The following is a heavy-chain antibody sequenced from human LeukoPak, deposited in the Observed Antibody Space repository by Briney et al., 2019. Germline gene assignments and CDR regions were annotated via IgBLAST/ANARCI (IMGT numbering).Heavy chain of an antibody. CDR2: ISSSSSYT. D-gene: IGHD1-7*01. CDR1: GVTFTNAW. CDR3: ATHNWNYDY. J-gene: IGHJ4*02. V-gene: IGHV3-11*06. Sequence: GSLRLSCAGSGVTFTNAWMNWVRQAPGEGLEWVSYISSSSSYTNYADSVKGRFTISRDNAKNSLYLQMNSLRAEDTAVYYCATHNWNYDYWGQGTLVTVSS.